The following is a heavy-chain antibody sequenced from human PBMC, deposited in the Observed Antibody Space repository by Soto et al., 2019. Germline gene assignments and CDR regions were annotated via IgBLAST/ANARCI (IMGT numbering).Heavy chain of an antibody. CDR3: ARGGNSGYAY. CDR1: GGSFSGYY. D-gene: IGHD5-12*01. CDR2: INNSGST. Sequence: QVQLQQWGAGLLKPSETLSLTCAVYGGSFSGYYWSWIRQPPGKGLEWIGEINNSGSTNYTPSLKSRVTISIDTSKNQFSLKLISVIAADTAVYYCARGGNSGYAYWGQGTPVHVFS. V-gene: IGHV4-34*01. J-gene: IGHJ4*02.